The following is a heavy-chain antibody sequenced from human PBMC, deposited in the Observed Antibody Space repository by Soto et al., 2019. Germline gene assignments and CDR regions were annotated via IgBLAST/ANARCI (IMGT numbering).Heavy chain of an antibody. D-gene: IGHD3-3*01. CDR1: GFTFTSSA. CDR3: AAVPISDFWSGFQNYFDY. V-gene: IGHV1-58*01. J-gene: IGHJ4*02. Sequence: SVKVSCKASGFTFTSSAVQWVRQARGQRLEWIGWIVVGSGNTNYAQKFQERVTITRDMSTSTAYMELSSLRSEDTAVYYCAAVPISDFWSGFQNYFDYWGQGTLVTVSS. CDR2: IVVGSGNT.